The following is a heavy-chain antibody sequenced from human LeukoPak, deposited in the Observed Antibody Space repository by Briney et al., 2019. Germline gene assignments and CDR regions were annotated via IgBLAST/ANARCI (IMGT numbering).Heavy chain of an antibody. CDR1: GFTFDDYA. V-gene: IGHV3-43D*03. J-gene: IGHJ6*03. CDR2: ISWDGGST. CDR3: AKAHSVASGRYYYYYMDV. D-gene: IGHD2-15*01. Sequence: GGSLRLSCAASGFTFDDYAMHWVRQAPGKGLEWVSLISWDGGSTYYADSVKGRFTISRDNSRNSLYLQMNSLRTEDTALYYCAKAHSVASGRYYYYYMDVWGKGTTVTVSS.